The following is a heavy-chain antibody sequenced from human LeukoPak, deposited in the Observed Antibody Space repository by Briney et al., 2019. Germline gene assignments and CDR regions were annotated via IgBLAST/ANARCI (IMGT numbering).Heavy chain of an antibody. V-gene: IGHV3-21*01. J-gene: IGHJ4*02. CDR2: ISTSSRYI. Sequence: PGGSLRLSCAASGYPFSRYTLNWVRQAPGKGLEWVSFISTSSRYIYYADSVKGRFTISRDNAKNSLYLQMNSLRAEDTAVYYCAREGVPGAVDYWGQGTLVTVSS. CDR3: AREGVPGAVDY. CDR1: GYPFSRYT. D-gene: IGHD2-2*01.